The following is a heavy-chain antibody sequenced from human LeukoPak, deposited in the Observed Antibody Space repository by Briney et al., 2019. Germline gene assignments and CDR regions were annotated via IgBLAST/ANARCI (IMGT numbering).Heavy chain of an antibody. CDR3: ATVGSGGATLDFDY. CDR1: GYTLTELS. Sequence: ASVKVSCKVSGYTLTELSMHRVRQAPGKGLEWMGGFDPEDGETIYAQKFQGRVTMTEDTSTDTAYMELSSLRSEDTAVYYCATVGSGGATLDFDYWGQGTLVTVSS. J-gene: IGHJ4*02. CDR2: FDPEDGET. D-gene: IGHD1-26*01. V-gene: IGHV1-24*01.